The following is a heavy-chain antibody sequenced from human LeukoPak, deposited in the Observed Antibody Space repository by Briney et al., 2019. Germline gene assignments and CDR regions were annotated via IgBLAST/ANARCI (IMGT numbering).Heavy chain of an antibody. Sequence: ASVTVSCKASGGTFRNYVITWVRPAPGQGLEWMGEIAPLFGTPNYAQRLQGRVSIAADESTSTAYMELSSLRSEDTAIYYCATDSGNHSGHAFDIWGPGTRVIVSS. CDR1: GGTFRNYV. CDR2: IAPLFGTP. J-gene: IGHJ3*02. D-gene: IGHD5-12*01. V-gene: IGHV1-69*13. CDR3: ATDSGNHSGHAFDI.